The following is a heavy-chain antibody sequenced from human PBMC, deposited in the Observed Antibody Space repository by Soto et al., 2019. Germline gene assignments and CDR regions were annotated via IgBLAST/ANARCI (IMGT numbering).Heavy chain of an antibody. V-gene: IGHV4-39*07. CDR3: ARRYGSRFDY. Sequence: SETLSLTCTVSGGSISSSSYYWGWIRQPPGKGLEWIGSIYYSGSTNYNPSLKSRVTISVDTSKNQFSLKLSSVTVADTAVYYCARRYGSRFDYSGQGTLVTVSS. J-gene: IGHJ4*02. CDR1: GGSISSSSYY. CDR2: IYYSGST. D-gene: IGHD4-17*01.